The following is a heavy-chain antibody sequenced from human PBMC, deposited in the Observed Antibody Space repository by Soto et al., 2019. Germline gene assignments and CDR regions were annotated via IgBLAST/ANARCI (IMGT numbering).Heavy chain of an antibody. J-gene: IGHJ6*02. CDR3: AKASGRVDYGLHV. Sequence: EVQVLESGGGSVQPGGSLRLSCAASGFPFSMFAMNWVRQAPGKGLGWVSGIRGSGGGTYYADSVMGRFTISRDDSRNMLVLEMKNLEGGDTAVYYCAKASGRVDYGLHVWGQGTTVTVSS. V-gene: IGHV3-23*01. CDR2: IRGSGGGT. CDR1: GFPFSMFA.